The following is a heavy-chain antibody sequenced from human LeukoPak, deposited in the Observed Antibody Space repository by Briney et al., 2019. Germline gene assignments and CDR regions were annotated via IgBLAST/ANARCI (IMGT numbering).Heavy chain of an antibody. CDR2: IKPDGSDE. Sequence: PGGSLRLSCAASGFTFSSNPMSWVRQAPGKGLEWVANIKPDGSDEYYVDSVKGRFTISRDNAENSLYLQMNSLRAEDTAVYYCARENFQYWAQGTLVTVSS. V-gene: IGHV3-7*04. CDR1: GFTFSSNP. J-gene: IGHJ4*02. CDR3: ARENFQY.